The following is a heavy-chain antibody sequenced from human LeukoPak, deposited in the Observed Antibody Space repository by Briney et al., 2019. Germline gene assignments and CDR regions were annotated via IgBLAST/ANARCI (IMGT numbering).Heavy chain of an antibody. CDR2: ISYDGSNK. J-gene: IGHJ4*02. CDR3: AKEGYSSDWNVDY. CDR1: GFTFSIYG. V-gene: IGHV3-30*18. Sequence: PGGSLRLSCAASGFTFSIYGMHWVRQAPGKGLEWVAFISYDGSNKDYADSVKGRFTISRDNSKNTLHLQMNSLRAEDTAVYYCAKEGYSSDWNVDYWGQGTLVTVSS. D-gene: IGHD6-19*01.